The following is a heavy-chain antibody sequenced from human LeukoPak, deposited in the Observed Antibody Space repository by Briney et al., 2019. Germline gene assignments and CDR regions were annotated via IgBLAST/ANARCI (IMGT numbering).Heavy chain of an antibody. Sequence: PGGSLRLSCAASEFSFSSYWMHWVRQAPGKGLVWVSRISPDGSSASYADSVRGRFTISRDNAKNTLYLQMKSLRAEETAVYYCARDSAAHFDHWGQGTLVTVSS. J-gene: IGHJ4*02. CDR3: ARDSAAHFDH. CDR2: ISPDGSSA. CDR1: EFSFSSYW. V-gene: IGHV3-74*01. D-gene: IGHD2-15*01.